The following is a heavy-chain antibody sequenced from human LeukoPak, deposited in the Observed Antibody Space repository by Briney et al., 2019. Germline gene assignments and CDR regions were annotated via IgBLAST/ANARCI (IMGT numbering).Heavy chain of an antibody. CDR3: ARSATVTTGYFDY. CDR1: GGSISSTGHY. V-gene: IGHV4-39*06. CDR2: IYSNGNT. D-gene: IGHD4-17*01. J-gene: IGHJ4*02. Sequence: SETLSLTCSVSGGSISSTGHYWGWIRQSPEKGLDWIGSIYSNGNTYYNPSVKSRVTMSVDTSKNQFPLKLTSMTAAETAVYYCARSATVTTGYFDYWGQGALVTVSS.